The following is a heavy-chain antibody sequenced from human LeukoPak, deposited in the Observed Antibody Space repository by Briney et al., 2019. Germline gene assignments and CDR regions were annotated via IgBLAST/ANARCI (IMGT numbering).Heavy chain of an antibody. D-gene: IGHD3-10*01. CDR3: ASEIRTYYYGSGSHPETNWFDT. CDR2: DDYSGAT. J-gene: IGHJ5*02. Sequence: SGTLSLTCTVSGGSISDRSYYWAWIRQPPGKGLEWIGSDDYSGATYYNPSLKSRVTISVDTSKNQMSLKLYSATAADSAVYYCASEIRTYYYGSGSHPETNWFDTWGQGTLVTVSS. CDR1: GGSISDRSYY. V-gene: IGHV4-39*01.